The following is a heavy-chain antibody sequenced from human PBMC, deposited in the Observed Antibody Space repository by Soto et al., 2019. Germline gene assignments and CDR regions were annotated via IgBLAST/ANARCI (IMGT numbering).Heavy chain of an antibody. CDR2: ISSSSSYI. CDR3: ARETDQVVAASINMDV. CDR1: GFTFSSYS. J-gene: IGHJ6*04. Sequence: GGSLRLSCAASGFTFSSYSMNWVRQAPGKGLEWVSSISSSSSYIYYADSVKGRFTISRDNTKNSLYLQMNSLRAEDTAVYYCARETDQVVAASINMDVWGKGTTVTVSS. D-gene: IGHD2-15*01. V-gene: IGHV3-21*01.